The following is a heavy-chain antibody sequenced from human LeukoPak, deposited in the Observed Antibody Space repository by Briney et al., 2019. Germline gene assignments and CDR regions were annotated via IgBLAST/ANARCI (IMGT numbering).Heavy chain of an antibody. D-gene: IGHD3-10*01. CDR3: AKGWIRGFDM. CDR2: IWYDGSNK. V-gene: IGHV3-33*06. Sequence: PGRSLRLSCAASGFTFSSYGMHWGRQAPGKGLEWVAIIWYDGSNKYYEDSVKGRFTISRDNSENTVYLQMNSLRAEDTAVYYYAKGWIRGFDMWGQGTMVTVSS. CDR1: GFTFSSYG. J-gene: IGHJ3*02.